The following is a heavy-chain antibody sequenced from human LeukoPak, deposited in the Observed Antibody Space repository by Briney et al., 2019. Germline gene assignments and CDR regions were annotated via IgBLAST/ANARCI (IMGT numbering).Heavy chain of an antibody. CDR1: GFTFSSYG. Sequence: GGSLRLSCAASGFTFSSYGMHWVRQAPGKGLEWVAFIRYDGSNRYYADSVKGRFTISRDNSKNTLYLQMNSLRAEDTAVYYCAKDKVGYSYGYSPFDYWGQGTLVTVSS. D-gene: IGHD5-18*01. J-gene: IGHJ4*02. CDR3: AKDKVGYSYGYSPFDY. CDR2: IRYDGSNR. V-gene: IGHV3-30*02.